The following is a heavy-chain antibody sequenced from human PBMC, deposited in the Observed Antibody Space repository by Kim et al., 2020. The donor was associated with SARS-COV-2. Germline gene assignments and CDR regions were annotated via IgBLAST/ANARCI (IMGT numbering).Heavy chain of an antibody. J-gene: IGHJ4*02. Sequence: YYVDSVKGRFTISRDNAKNSLYLQMNSLRAEDTAVYYCARDLDYGDYLYWGQGTLVTVSS. V-gene: IGHV3-7*01. CDR3: ARDLDYGDYLY. D-gene: IGHD4-17*01.